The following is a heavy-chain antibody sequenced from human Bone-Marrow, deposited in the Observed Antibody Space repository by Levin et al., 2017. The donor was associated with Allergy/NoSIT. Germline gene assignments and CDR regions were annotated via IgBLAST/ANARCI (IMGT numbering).Heavy chain of an antibody. CDR2: IFFSGST. D-gene: IGHD5-12*01. CDR3: ACHADRKYISYDWSY. V-gene: IGHV4-59*08. CDR1: GGSINSYY. J-gene: IGHJ4*02. Sequence: SQTLSLTCTVSGGSINSYYWSWIRQPPGRGLEWLGYIFFSGSTNYNPSLKSRVTISLDTSKNQFSLRLSSVTAADTAVYYCACHADRKYISYDWSYWGQGTLVTVSS.